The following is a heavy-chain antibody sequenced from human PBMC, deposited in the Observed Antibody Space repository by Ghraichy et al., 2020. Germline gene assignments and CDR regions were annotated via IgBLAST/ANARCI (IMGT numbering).Heavy chain of an antibody. CDR3: VKEIVVSRWSAFDY. CDR1: GFSFDAFS. J-gene: IGHJ4*02. V-gene: IGHV3-43*01. Sequence: GGSLRLSCAASGFSFDAFSMHWVRQAPEKGLEWVALINRDGSRTFYADSLKGRFTIYRDNNKNSLYLEITSLTTEDTALYFCVKEIVVSRWSAFDYWGQGTLVTVSS. CDR2: INRDGSRT. D-gene: IGHD4-23*01.